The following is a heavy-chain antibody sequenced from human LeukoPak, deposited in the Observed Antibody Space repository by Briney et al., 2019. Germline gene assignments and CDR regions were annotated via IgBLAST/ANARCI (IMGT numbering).Heavy chain of an antibody. J-gene: IGHJ4*02. CDR3: ARDLRGSYGVDYFDY. V-gene: IGHV1-69*04. D-gene: IGHD1-26*01. Sequence: ASVKVSCKASGGTFSSYAISWVRQAPGRGLEWMGRIIPILGIANYAQKFQGRVTITADKSTSTAYMELSSLRSEDTAVYYCARDLRGSYGVDYFDYWGQGTLVTVSS. CDR1: GGTFSSYA. CDR2: IIPILGIA.